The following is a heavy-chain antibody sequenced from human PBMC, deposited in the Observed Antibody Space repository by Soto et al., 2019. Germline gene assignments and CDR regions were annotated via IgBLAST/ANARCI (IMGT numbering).Heavy chain of an antibody. J-gene: IGHJ4*02. V-gene: IGHV4-59*08. CDR1: GGSLSSYY. Sequence: SETLSLTCTVSGGSLSSYYWSWIRQSPGKGLENLGYIYFSDSTNYNPSFKSRITISVDTSRNQFFLTLSSMTAADTAVYYCARLGITMIVVVTPSAYWGQGTLVTVSS. CDR3: ARLGITMIVVVTPSAY. D-gene: IGHD3-22*01. CDR2: IYFSDST.